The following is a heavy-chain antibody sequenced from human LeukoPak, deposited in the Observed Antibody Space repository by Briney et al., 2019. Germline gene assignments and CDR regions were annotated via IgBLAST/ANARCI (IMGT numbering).Heavy chain of an antibody. D-gene: IGHD3-9*01. CDR3: ARVHDILGFDY. CDR1: GYTFTGYS. Sequence: ASVKVSCKASGYTFTGYSIHWVRQAPGQGLEWMGWINPDSGDTNYPQKSQGRVTMTRDTSISTAYMELSRLRSDDTAVYYCARVHDILGFDYWGQGTLVTVSS. J-gene: IGHJ4*02. V-gene: IGHV1-2*02. CDR2: INPDSGDT.